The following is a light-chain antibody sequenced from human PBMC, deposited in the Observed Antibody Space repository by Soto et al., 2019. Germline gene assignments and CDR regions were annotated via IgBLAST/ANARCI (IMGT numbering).Light chain of an antibody. J-gene: IGKJ1*01. CDR1: QSVSSN. V-gene: IGKV3-15*01. Sequence: EIVMTQSPATLSVSPGERATLSCRASQSVSSNLAWYQQKPGQAPRLLIYGASTRATGIPARFSGSGSGTEFTLTISSLQSEDFAVYYCQPYNNWGTFGQGTKVELK. CDR3: QPYNNWGT. CDR2: GAS.